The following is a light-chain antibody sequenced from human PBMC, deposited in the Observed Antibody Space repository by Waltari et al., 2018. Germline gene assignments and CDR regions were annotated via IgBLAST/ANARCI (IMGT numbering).Light chain of an antibody. CDR2: KAS. CDR1: QNVSPW. V-gene: IGKV1-5*03. Sequence: DIQMTQSPSTLSASVGDRVTITCRASQNVSPWLAWYQHKPGKAPKLLIYKASSLERGVPSRFSGSGSGTEFTLTISCLQPDDFATYYCQHYKTSSRTFGQGTKVEFK. CDR3: QHYKTSSRT. J-gene: IGKJ1*01.